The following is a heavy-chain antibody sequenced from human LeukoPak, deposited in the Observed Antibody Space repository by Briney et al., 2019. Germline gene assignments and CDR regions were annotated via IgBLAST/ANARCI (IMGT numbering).Heavy chain of an antibody. Sequence: GGSLTLSSAAYTLSSSSFEMNCVRHAPRRWLEWVSYISSSGSTIYYADSVKGRFTISRDNAKNSLYMQLNSLRAEDTAVYYCARDRYDNSGYHDFWGQGNLVTVSA. CDR3: ARDRYDNSGYHDF. CDR1: TLSSSSFE. J-gene: IGHJ4*02. CDR2: ISSSGSTI. V-gene: IGHV3-48*03. D-gene: IGHD3-22*01.